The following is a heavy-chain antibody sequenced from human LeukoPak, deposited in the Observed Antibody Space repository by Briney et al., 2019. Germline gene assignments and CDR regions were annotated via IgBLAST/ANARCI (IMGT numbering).Heavy chain of an antibody. CDR1: GYTFTGYY. Sequence: GASVKVSCKASGYTFTGYYMHWVRQAPGQGLEWMGWINPNSGGTNYAQKFQGRVTMTRDTSISTAYMELSRLRSDDTAVYYCARDAWFFRCCSLYFFKNPFFLDYWGQGTLVTVSS. J-gene: IGHJ4*02. V-gene: IGHV1-2*02. D-gene: IGHD2-15*01. CDR3: ARDAWFFRCCSLYFFKNPFFLDY. CDR2: INPNSGGT.